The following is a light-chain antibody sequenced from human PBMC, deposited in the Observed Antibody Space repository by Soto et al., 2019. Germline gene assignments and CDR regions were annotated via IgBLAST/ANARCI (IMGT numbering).Light chain of an antibody. CDR2: DTS. CDR1: TGAVTSGHY. Sequence: QTVVTQEPSLTVSPGGTVTRTCGSSTGAVTSGHYPYWFQQKPGQAPRTLIYDTSNKHSWTPARFSASLLGGKAALTLSGAQAEDEADYYCLLCYSDGRPVFGGGTKLTVL. J-gene: IGLJ2*01. V-gene: IGLV7-46*01. CDR3: LLCYSDGRPV.